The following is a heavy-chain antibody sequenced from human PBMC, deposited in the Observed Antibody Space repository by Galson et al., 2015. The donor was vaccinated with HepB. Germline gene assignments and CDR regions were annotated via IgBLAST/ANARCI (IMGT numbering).Heavy chain of an antibody. V-gene: IGHV6-1*01. J-gene: IGHJ3*02. CDR1: GDSVSSNSAA. Sequence: CAISGDSVSSNSAAWNWIRQSPSRGLEWLGRTYYRSKWYNDYAVSVKSRITINPDTSKNQFSLQLNSVTPEDTAVYYCARDVNYYDSSGYYLDAFDIWGQGTMVTVSS. CDR2: TYYRSKWYN. CDR3: ARDVNYYDSSGYYLDAFDI. D-gene: IGHD3-22*01.